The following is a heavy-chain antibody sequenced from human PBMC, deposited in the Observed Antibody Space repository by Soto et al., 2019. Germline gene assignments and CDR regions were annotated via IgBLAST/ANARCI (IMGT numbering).Heavy chain of an antibody. V-gene: IGHV3-21*01. CDR3: ARDQPGYSYGYGLGY. CDR2: ISSSSSYI. J-gene: IGHJ4*02. CDR1: GFTFISYS. Sequence: GGSLRLSCAASGFTFISYSMNWVRQAPGKGLEWVSSISSSSSYIYYADSVKGRFTISRDNAKNSLYLQMNSLRAEDTAVYYCARDQPGYSYGYGLGYWGQGTLLTVSS. D-gene: IGHD5-18*01.